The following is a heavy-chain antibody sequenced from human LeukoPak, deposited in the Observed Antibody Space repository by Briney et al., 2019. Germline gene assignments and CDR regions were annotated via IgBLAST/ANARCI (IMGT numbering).Heavy chain of an antibody. CDR1: GGTFNNYA. D-gene: IGHD2-2*01. V-gene: IGHV1-18*01. J-gene: IGHJ4*02. CDR3: ARGARISSSWYSSV. Sequence: ASVKVSCKASGGTFNNYAITWVRQAPRQGLEWMGWISAYNNSTNYAQKFQGRLTMTTDTSTSTAYMELRSLRSDDTAVYYCARGARISSSWYSSVWGQGTLITVS. CDR2: ISAYNNST.